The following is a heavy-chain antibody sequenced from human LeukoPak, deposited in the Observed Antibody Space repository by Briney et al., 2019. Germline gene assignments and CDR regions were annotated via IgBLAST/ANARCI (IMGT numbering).Heavy chain of an antibody. Sequence: SETLSLTCTVSGVSISSSSYYWGWIRQPPGKGLEWIGSIYYSGSTYYNPSLKSRVTISVDTSKNQFSLKLSSVTAADTAVYYCASDTYGAYYFDYWGQGTLVTVSS. CDR3: ASDTYGAYYFDY. J-gene: IGHJ4*02. D-gene: IGHD4-17*01. CDR2: IYYSGST. V-gene: IGHV4-39*01. CDR1: GVSISSSSYY.